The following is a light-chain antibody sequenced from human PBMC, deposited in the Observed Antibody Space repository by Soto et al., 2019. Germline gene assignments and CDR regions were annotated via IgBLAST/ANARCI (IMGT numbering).Light chain of an antibody. J-gene: IGKJ5*01. CDR1: RNVSIY. Sequence: EIPLTQSPSSLAASVGDRLTLTCRASRNVSIYLNWYQHKPGKGPTLLIHATSNLQIGVTSRFSGSGSGTEFTLTISSLEHEDFGTYYCQQSYKMPSFGQGHDWRL. CDR3: QQSYKMPS. CDR2: ATS. V-gene: IGKV1-39*01.